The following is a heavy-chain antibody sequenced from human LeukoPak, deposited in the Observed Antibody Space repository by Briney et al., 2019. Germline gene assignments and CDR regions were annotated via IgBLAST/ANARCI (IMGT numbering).Heavy chain of an antibody. CDR3: ARDPLRYLRVGHYDY. D-gene: IGHD3-9*01. Sequence: GGSLRLSCAASGFSFSVYEMHWVRQAPGKGLEWISDISSSGTTTYYADSVKGRFTISRDNARNSVYLQMNSLRVEDTAVYYCARDPLRYLRVGHYDYWGQGTLVAVSS. J-gene: IGHJ4*02. CDR1: GFSFSVYE. V-gene: IGHV3-48*03. CDR2: ISSSGTTT.